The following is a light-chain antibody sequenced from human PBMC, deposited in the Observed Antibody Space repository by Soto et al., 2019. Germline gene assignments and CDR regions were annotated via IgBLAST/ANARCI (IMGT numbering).Light chain of an antibody. V-gene: IGKV3-11*01. CDR3: QQRSSWPPT. CDR1: QSVSND. Sequence: EIVLTQSPATLPLSPGERATLSCRASQSVSNDLVWYHQKPGQAPRLVIYYASNRASGIPARFSCSGSGTDFTLTISSLEPEDFAVYYCQQRSSWPPTFGGGTKVEFK. CDR2: YAS. J-gene: IGKJ4*01.